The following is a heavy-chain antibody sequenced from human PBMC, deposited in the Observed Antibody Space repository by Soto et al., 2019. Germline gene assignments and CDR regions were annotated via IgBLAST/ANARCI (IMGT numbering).Heavy chain of an antibody. D-gene: IGHD2-2*01. CDR2: TIGSGGST. V-gene: IGHV3-23*01. J-gene: IGHJ4*02. CDR3: ASRYCSATRCYYFDY. CDR1: GFTFSSYA. Sequence: GESLKISCAASGFTFSSYAISWVRQGPGEGLEWVSTTIGSGGSTYYTDSVKGRFTISRDNSKNTLYLQMNSLRAEDTAIYYCASRYCSATRCYYFDYWGQGTLVTVSS.